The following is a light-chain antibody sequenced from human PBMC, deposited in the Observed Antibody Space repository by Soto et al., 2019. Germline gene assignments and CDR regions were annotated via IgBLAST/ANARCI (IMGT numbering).Light chain of an antibody. V-gene: IGKV3-20*01. CDR2: GAS. CDR1: QSVSSSY. CDR3: QQYGSSLFT. Sequence: EMGWTQSPGTLSLSPGERATLSCRARQSVSSSYLAWYQQKPGQAPRLLSYGASIRATGIPDRFSGSGSGTDFTLTISRLEPEDFAVYYCQQYGSSLFTFGPGTKVDIK. J-gene: IGKJ3*01.